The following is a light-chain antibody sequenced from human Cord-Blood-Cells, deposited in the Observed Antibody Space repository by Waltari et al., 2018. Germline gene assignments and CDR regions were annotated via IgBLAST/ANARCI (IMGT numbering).Light chain of an antibody. V-gene: IGKV3-20*01. Sequence: EIVLTQSPGTLSLSPGERATLSCRASQSVSSSYLAWYQQKPGQAPRLLIYRASSRATGSPDRFSGSWSGTDFTLTISRLEPEDFAVYYCQQYGSSPRTFGQGTKVEIK. CDR2: RAS. CDR1: QSVSSSY. J-gene: IGKJ1*01. CDR3: QQYGSSPRT.